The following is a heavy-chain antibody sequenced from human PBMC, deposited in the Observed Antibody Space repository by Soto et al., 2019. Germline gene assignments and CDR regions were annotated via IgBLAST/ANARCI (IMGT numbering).Heavy chain of an antibody. D-gene: IGHD1-26*01. J-gene: IGHJ6*02. CDR3: AKSASGAQYADMDF. CDR1: GFSFSSYV. V-gene: IGHV3-23*01. CDR2: VSARGGDT. Sequence: EVQLLESGGGLVQTWGSLRLSCAASGFSFSSYVMNWVRQAPGKGLEWVAGVSARGGDTSYADSVKGRFTISRDNSKDSLYLQMNSRRAEDTAVYYCAKSASGAQYADMDFWGQGTTVTVFS.